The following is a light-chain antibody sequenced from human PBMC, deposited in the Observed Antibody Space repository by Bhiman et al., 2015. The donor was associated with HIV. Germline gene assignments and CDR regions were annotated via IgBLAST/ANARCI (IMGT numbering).Light chain of an antibody. CDR3: SSYTSSNTYV. CDR2: DVN. J-gene: IGLJ1*01. Sequence: QSALTQPASVSGSPGQSIAISCTGTSSDVGAYNLVSWYQQHPGKAPKLMICDVNKRPSGVSNRFSGSKSGNTASLTISGLQAEDEADYYCSSYTSSNTYVFGSATKVTVL. CDR1: SSDVGAYNL. V-gene: IGLV2-14*01.